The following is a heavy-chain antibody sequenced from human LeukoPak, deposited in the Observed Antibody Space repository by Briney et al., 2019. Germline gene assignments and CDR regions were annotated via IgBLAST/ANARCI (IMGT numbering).Heavy chain of an antibody. J-gene: IGHJ4*02. CDR1: GASINSDNYY. D-gene: IGHD1-26*01. CDR2: IYYSGST. CDR3: AGDPAIVGVPPY. Sequence: PSETLSLTCTVSGASINSDNYYWSWIRQPPGKGLEWIGYIYYSGSTYYNPSFKSRLTISVDTSKNQFSLKLSSVTAADTAMYYCAGDPAIVGVPPYWGQGTLVTVSS. V-gene: IGHV4-30-4*01.